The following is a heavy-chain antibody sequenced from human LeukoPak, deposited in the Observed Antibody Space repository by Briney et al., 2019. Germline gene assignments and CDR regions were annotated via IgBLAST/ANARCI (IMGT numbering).Heavy chain of an antibody. CDR1: GGSISSGSYY. V-gene: IGHV4-61*02. D-gene: IGHD3-9*01. CDR3: ACSPYFDWLWDY. J-gene: IGHJ4*02. Sequence: SETLSLTCTVSGGSISSGSYYWSWIRQPAGKGLEWSGRIYTSGSTNYNPSLKSRVTISVDTSKNQFSLKLSSVTAADTAVYYCACSPYFDWLWDYWGQGTLVTVSS. CDR2: IYTSGST.